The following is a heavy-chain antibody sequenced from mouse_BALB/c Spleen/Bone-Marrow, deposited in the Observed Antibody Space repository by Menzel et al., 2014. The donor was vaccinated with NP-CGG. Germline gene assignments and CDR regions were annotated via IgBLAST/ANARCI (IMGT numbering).Heavy chain of an antibody. CDR3: ARSDGYRAMDY. CDR2: IYPGSGNT. D-gene: IGHD2-3*01. V-gene: IGHV1-77*01. CDR1: GYTFTDYY. J-gene: IGHJ4*01. Sequence: VKLVESGAELARPGASVKLSCMASGYTFTDYYINWVKQRTGQGLEWIGEIYPGSGNTYYNEKFKGKATLTADKSSSTAYMQLSSLTSEDSAVYFCARSDGYRAMDYWGQGTSVTVSS.